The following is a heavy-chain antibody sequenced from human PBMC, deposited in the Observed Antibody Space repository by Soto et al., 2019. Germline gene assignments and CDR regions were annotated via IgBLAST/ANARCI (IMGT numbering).Heavy chain of an antibody. CDR1: GYTFTSYY. V-gene: IGHV1-2*04. Sequence: ASVKVSCKASGYTFTSYYMHWVRQAPGQGLEWMGWINPNSGDTHYSQKFQGWVTMTRDTSINTAYMELRRLKSDDTAVYYCARGVGSGSYYNQYNWFDPWGQGTLVTVSS. D-gene: IGHD3-10*01. J-gene: IGHJ5*02. CDR3: ARGVGSGSYYNQYNWFDP. CDR2: INPNSGDT.